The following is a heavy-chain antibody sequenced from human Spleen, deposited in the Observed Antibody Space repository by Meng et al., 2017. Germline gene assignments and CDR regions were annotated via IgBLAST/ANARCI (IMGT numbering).Heavy chain of an antibody. CDR2: ISWNSGSI. J-gene: IGHJ4*02. Sequence: SLKISCAASGFTFDDYAMHWVRQAPGKGLEWVSGISWNSGSIGYADSVKGRFTISRDNAKNSLYLQMNSLRPEDTALYYCAKGAIAVAGSEFDYWGQGTVVTVSS. CDR3: AKGAIAVAGSEFDY. CDR1: GFTFDDYA. V-gene: IGHV3-9*01. D-gene: IGHD6-19*01.